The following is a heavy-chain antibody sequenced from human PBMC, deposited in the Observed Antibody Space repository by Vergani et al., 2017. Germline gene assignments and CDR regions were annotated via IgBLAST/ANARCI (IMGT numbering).Heavy chain of an antibody. D-gene: IGHD1-1*01. CDR3: ARDFLTRVTTLDYYYMGV. CDR1: GFPFSDYC. Sequence: QVQLVESGGGEVQPGRSLRLSCSAAGFPFSDYCVHWVRQAPGKGLEWVSVISYDGNKKNSADSVKGRFTISRDNSKNTLYLEMNALRAEDTAVYYCARDFLTRVTTLDYYYMGVWGKGTTVTVSS. V-gene: IGHV3-30*03. J-gene: IGHJ6*03. CDR2: ISYDGNKK.